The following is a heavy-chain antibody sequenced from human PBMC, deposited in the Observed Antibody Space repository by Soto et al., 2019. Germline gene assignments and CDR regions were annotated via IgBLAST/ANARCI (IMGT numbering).Heavy chain of an antibody. CDR2: IYYSGST. Sequence: SETLSLTCTVSGGSISSGDYYWSWIRQPPGKGLEWIGYIYYSGSTYYNPSLKSRVTTSVDTSKNQFSLKLSSVTAADTAVYYCARAVFCSGGSCYLALHYYYYGMDVWGQGTTVTVSS. CDR3: ARAVFCSGGSCYLALHYYYYGMDV. J-gene: IGHJ6*02. V-gene: IGHV4-30-4*01. CDR1: GGSISSGDYY. D-gene: IGHD2-15*01.